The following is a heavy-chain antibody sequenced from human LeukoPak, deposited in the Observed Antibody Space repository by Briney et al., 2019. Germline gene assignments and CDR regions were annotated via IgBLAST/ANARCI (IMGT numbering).Heavy chain of an antibody. J-gene: IGHJ3*02. CDR3: TRGRPGSGWGTLGFDI. CDR1: GFIFSSYD. D-gene: IGHD6-19*01. V-gene: IGHV3-13*01. CDR2: TGTTGDT. Sequence: GGSLRLSCAASGFIFSSYDMHWVRQATGKGLEWVSGTGTTGDTYYPGSVKGRFTISREDAKNSLYLQMNSLRVGDTAVYFCTRGRPGSGWGTLGFDIWGQGTMVTVSS.